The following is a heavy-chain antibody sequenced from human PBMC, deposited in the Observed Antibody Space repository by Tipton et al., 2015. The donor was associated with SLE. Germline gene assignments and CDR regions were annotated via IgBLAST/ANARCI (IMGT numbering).Heavy chain of an antibody. V-gene: IGHV4-59*11. D-gene: IGHD2-15*01. CDR3: AGAWQGYCSGGTCYVLDY. CDR1: GGSISSHY. Sequence: TLSLTCTVSGGSISSHYWSWIRQPPGKGLAWIGFISYSETTNYNPSLKSRVTISVYTSKNQFSLKLRSVTAADTAVYYCAGAWQGYCSGGTCYVLDYWGQGTLVTVSS. J-gene: IGHJ4*02. CDR2: ISYSETT.